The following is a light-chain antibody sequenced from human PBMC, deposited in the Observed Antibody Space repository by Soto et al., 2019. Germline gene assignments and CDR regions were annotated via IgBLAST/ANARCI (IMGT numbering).Light chain of an antibody. J-gene: IGLJ1*01. CDR2: EVS. CDR3: RSKTSSISYV. CDR1: TSDVGGYNY. V-gene: IGLV2-14*01. Sequence: QSALTQPASVSGSPGQSITISCTGTTSDVGGYNYVSWYQQHPGKVPKLLIHEVSNRPSGVSNRFSGSKSGNTASLTISGLQAEDEADYYCRSKTSSISYVFGTGTKVTDL.